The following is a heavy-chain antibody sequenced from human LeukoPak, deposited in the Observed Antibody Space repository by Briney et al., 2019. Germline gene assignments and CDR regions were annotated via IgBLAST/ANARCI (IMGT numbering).Heavy chain of an antibody. Sequence: GRSLRLSCAASGFTFDDYAMHWVRQAPGKGLEWVSGISWNSGSIGYADSVKGRFTISRDNAKNSLYLQMNSLRAEDTALYYCAKGTAMVTYFDYWGQGTLVTVSS. D-gene: IGHD5-18*01. CDR3: AKGTAMVTYFDY. V-gene: IGHV3-9*01. CDR1: GFTFDDYA. J-gene: IGHJ4*02. CDR2: ISWNSGSI.